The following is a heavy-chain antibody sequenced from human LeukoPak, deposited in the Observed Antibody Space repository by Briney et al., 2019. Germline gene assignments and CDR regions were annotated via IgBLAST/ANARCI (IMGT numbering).Heavy chain of an antibody. Sequence: GGSLRLSCAAYGFTVTNTYMTWVRQAPGKGLEWVSVIYSSGATSYAGSVKGRFTISRDSSRNTLSLQMDSLSAEDTAVYYCARDSLEYDFWSGGYYFDYWGQGTLVTVSS. CDR1: GFTVTNTY. V-gene: IGHV3-53*01. J-gene: IGHJ4*02. CDR2: IYSSGAT. D-gene: IGHD3-3*01. CDR3: ARDSLEYDFWSGGYYFDY.